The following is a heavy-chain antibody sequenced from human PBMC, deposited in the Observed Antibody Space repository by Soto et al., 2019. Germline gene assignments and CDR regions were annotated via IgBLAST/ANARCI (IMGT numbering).Heavy chain of an antibody. V-gene: IGHV4-59*01. CDR3: ARRNYAGFWFDP. J-gene: IGHJ5*02. Sequence: SETLSLTCTVSGGSISRYYWSWIRQPPGKGLEWIGYIYYSGSTNYNPSLKSRVTISVDTSKNQFSLKLSSVTAADTAVYYCARRNYAGFWFDPWGQGTLVTVSS. D-gene: IGHD1-7*01. CDR2: IYYSGST. CDR1: GGSISRYY.